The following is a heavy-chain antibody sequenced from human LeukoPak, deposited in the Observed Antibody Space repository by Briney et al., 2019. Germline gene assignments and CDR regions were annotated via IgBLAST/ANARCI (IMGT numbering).Heavy chain of an antibody. CDR3: ARAWGGLYDSYGMDV. V-gene: IGHV1-18*01. Sequence: ASVKVSCKASGYTFTSYGISWVRQAPGQGLEWMGWISAYNGNTNYAQKLQGRVTMTTDTSTSTAYMELRSLRSDDTAVYYCARAWGGLYDSYGMDVWGQGTTVTVSS. CDR1: GYTFTSYG. J-gene: IGHJ6*02. CDR2: ISAYNGNT. D-gene: IGHD2-21*01.